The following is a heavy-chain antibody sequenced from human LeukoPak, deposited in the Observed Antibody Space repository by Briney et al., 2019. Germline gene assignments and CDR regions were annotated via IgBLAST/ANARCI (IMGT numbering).Heavy chain of an antibody. CDR1: GFTFNTYA. D-gene: IGHD2-2*01. CDR2: ICGSGGCT. Sequence: GGSLRLSCAASGFTFNTYAIYWVRQAPGKGLEWVSGICGSGGCTYYADSVKGRFTISRDNSKNSLYLQMNSLRAEDTAVYYCATYCSSTSCLSDAFDIWGQGTMVTVSS. J-gene: IGHJ3*02. CDR3: ATYCSSTSCLSDAFDI. V-gene: IGHV3-23*01.